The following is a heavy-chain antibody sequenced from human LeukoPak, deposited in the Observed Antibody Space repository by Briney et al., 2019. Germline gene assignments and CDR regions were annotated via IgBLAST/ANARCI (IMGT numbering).Heavy chain of an antibody. CDR2: IWADGNKK. CDR1: GFTFSSYG. CDR3: ARSHYYASGSLAI. V-gene: IGHV3-33*01. J-gene: IGHJ4*02. D-gene: IGHD3-10*01. Sequence: PGGSLRLSCVASGFTFSSYGMHWVRQAPGKGLEWVAVIWADGNKKDYAESVKGRFTISRDISKDTLYLQMNSLRAEDTAVYYCARSHYYASGSLAIWGQGTLVTVSS.